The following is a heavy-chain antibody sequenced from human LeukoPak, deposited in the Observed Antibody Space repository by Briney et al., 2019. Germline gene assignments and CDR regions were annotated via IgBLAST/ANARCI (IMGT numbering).Heavy chain of an antibody. CDR3: GRTLPRRTTAAAAHLDS. D-gene: IGHD6-13*01. J-gene: IGHJ4*02. CDR1: GGSISSSSYY. V-gene: IGHV4-39*01. Sequence: SETLSLTCTVSGGSISSSSYYWGWIRQPPGKGLEWIGSIYYSGSTYYNPSLKSRVTISVDTSKNQFSLMLTSVTAADTAVYYCGRTLPRRTTAAAAHLDSWGQGTLVTVSS. CDR2: IYYSGST.